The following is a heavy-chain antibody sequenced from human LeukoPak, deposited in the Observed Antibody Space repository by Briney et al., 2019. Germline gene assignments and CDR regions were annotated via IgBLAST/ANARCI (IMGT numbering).Heavy chain of an antibody. Sequence: GGSLRLSCAASGFTFSNYGMHWVRQAPGKGLEWVSAISGSGGSTYYADSVKGRFTISRDNSNNTLSLQMTSLRAGDTAVYYCAKDHDALVPAAQFDYWGQGTLVTVSS. D-gene: IGHD2-2*01. J-gene: IGHJ4*02. CDR3: AKDHDALVPAAQFDY. V-gene: IGHV3-23*01. CDR1: GFTFSNYG. CDR2: ISGSGGST.